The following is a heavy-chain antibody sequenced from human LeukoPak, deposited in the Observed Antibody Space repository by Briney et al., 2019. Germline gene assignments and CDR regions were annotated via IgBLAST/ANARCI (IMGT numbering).Heavy chain of an antibody. CDR2: IIPILGIA. CDR1: GGTFSSYA. D-gene: IGHD1-26*01. Sequence: ASVKVSCKASGGTFSSYAISWVRQAPGQGLEWMGRIIPILGIANYAQKFQGRVTITADKSTSTAYMELSSLRSEDTAVYCCAREGSSGGPDYWGQGTLVTVSS. CDR3: AREGSSGGPDY. J-gene: IGHJ4*02. V-gene: IGHV1-69*04.